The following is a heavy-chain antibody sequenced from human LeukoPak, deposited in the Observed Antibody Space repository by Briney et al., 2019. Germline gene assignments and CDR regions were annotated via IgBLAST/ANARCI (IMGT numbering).Heavy chain of an antibody. CDR3: ARATMVWGATPSDY. Sequence: GSSVKVSCKASGGTFSSYAISWVRQAPGQGLEWMGRIIPILGIANYAQKFQGRVTITADKSTSTAYMELSSLRSEDTAVYYCARATMVWGATPSDYWGQGTLVTVSS. D-gene: IGHD3-10*01. CDR1: GGTFSSYA. J-gene: IGHJ4*02. CDR2: IIPILGIA. V-gene: IGHV1-69*04.